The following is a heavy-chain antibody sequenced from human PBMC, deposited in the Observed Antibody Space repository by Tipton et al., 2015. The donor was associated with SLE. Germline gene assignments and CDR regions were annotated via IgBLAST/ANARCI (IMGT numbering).Heavy chain of an antibody. CDR2: INHSGST. Sequence: LRLSCAASGFTFSSYAMSWIRQPPGKGLEWIGEINHSGSTNYNPSLKSRVTISVDTSKNQFSLKLSSVTAADTAVYYCARGWDYLDQAGIDYWGQGTLVTVSS. CDR3: ARGWDYLDQAGIDY. D-gene: IGHD1-7*01. J-gene: IGHJ4*02. CDR1: GFTFSSYA. V-gene: IGHV4-34*01.